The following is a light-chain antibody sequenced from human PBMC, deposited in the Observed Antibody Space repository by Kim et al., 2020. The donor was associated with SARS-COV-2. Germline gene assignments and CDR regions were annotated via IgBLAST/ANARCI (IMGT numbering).Light chain of an antibody. V-gene: IGKV1-17*01. CDR3: LQHNSYPLT. Sequence: DIQMTQSPSSLSASVGDRVTITCRASQGIRNDLDWYQQKPGKAPERLMYAASSLQSGVPSRFSGSGSETEFTLTISSLQPEDFATYYCLQHNSYPLTFGGGTKVEI. J-gene: IGKJ4*01. CDR2: AAS. CDR1: QGIRND.